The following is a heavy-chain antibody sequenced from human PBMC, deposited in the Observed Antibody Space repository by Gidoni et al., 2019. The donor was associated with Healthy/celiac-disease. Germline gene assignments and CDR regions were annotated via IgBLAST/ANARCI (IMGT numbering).Heavy chain of an antibody. CDR1: GFTFSSYW. V-gene: IGHV3-7*01. Sequence: EVQLVESGGGLVQPGGSLRLSCAASGFTFSSYWMSWVRQAPGKGLEWVANIKQDGSEKYYVDSVKGRFTISRDNAKNSLYLQMNSLRAEDTAVYYCARDGATREDYYYYYGMDVWGQGTTVTVSS. CDR3: ARDGATREDYYYYYGMDV. J-gene: IGHJ6*02. D-gene: IGHD5-12*01. CDR2: IKQDGSEK.